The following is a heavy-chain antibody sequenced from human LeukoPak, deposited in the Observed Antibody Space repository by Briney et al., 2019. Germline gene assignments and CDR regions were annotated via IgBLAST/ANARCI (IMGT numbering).Heavy chain of an antibody. D-gene: IGHD6-19*01. Sequence: SETLSPTCTVSGGSISSYYWSWIRQLPGKGLEWIGYIYFSGSTNYNPSLKSRVTISVDTSKNQFSLKLSSVTAADTAVYYCARHSSGWFFDYWGQGTLVTVSS. V-gene: IGHV4-59*08. J-gene: IGHJ4*02. CDR2: IYFSGST. CDR3: ARHSSGWFFDY. CDR1: GGSISSYY.